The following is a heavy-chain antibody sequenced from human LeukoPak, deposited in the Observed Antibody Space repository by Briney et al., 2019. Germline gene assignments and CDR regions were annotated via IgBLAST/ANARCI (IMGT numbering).Heavy chain of an antibody. V-gene: IGHV1-8*01. J-gene: IGHJ3*02. CDR2: MNPNSGNT. CDR3: ARVPGSGSYYRDAFDI. D-gene: IGHD1-26*01. CDR1: GYTFTSYD. Sequence: ASVKVSCKASGYTFTSYDINWVRQATGQGLEWMGWMNPNSGNTGYAQKFQGRVTMTRNTSISTAYMELSSLRSEDTAVYYCARVPGSGSYYRDAFDIWGQGTMVTVSS.